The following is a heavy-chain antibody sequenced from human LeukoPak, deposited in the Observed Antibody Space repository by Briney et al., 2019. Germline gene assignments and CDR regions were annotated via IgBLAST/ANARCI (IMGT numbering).Heavy chain of an antibody. CDR1: GITLSNYG. V-gene: IGHV3-23*01. CDR3: AKRGVVIRVILVGFHKEAYYFDS. J-gene: IGHJ4*02. D-gene: IGHD3-10*01. Sequence: PGGSLRLSCAVSGITLSNYGMSGVRQAPGKGLEWVAGLSGSGGGTNYADSVKGRFTISRDNAKNTLYLQMNSLRAEDTAVYFCAKRGVVIRVILVGFHKEAYYFDSWGQGALVTVSS. CDR2: LSGSGGGT.